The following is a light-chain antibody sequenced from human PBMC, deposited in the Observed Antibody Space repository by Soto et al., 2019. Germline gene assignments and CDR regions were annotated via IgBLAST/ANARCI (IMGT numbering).Light chain of an antibody. CDR3: CSYGGSSTFVV. V-gene: IGLV2-23*02. J-gene: IGLJ2*01. CDR1: SSDVGSYNL. Sequence: QSVLTQPASVSGSPGQSITISCTGTSSDVGSYNLVSWYQQHPGKAPKLMIYEVNKRPSGVSNRFSGSKSGNTASLTISGLQAEDEADYYCCSYGGSSTFVVFGGGTKLTVL. CDR2: EVN.